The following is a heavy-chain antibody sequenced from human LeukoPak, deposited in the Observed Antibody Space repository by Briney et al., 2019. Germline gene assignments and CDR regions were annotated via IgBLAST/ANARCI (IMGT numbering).Heavy chain of an antibody. V-gene: IGHV4-59*01. CDR2: IYYSGSA. Sequence: ASETLSLTCTVSGGSISSYYWSWIRQSPGKGLEWMGYIYYSGSANYNPSLESRVTISVDTSKNQCSLKLSSVTAADTAVYYCAREYYGSGNSSPSHSDYWGQGTLVTVSS. D-gene: IGHD3-10*01. CDR1: GGSISSYY. CDR3: AREYYGSGNSSPSHSDY. J-gene: IGHJ4*02.